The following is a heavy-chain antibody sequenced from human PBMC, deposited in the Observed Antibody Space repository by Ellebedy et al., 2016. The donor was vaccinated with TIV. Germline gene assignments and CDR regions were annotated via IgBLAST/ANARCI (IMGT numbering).Heavy chain of an antibody. CDR3: ARHSSGVDY. CDR2: ISSTGTI. J-gene: IGHJ4*02. Sequence: GESLKISCAASGFTFSSSNMNWVRQAPGKGLEWVSFISSTGTIVYADSVKGRFTISRDNSKNTLYLQMNSLRAEDTAVYYCARHSSGVDYWGQGTLVTVSS. V-gene: IGHV3-69-1*01. CDR1: GFTFSSSN. D-gene: IGHD3-22*01.